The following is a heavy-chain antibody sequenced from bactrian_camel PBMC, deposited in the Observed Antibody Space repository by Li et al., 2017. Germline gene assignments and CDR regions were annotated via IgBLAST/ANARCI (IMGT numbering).Heavy chain of an antibody. CDR3: AVALTRAGCGPRWYGYTY. CDR2: LYIGDGST. D-gene: IGHD6*01. CDR1: GMTYSITC. Sequence: HVQLVESGGGSVQSGGSLRLSCAASGMTYSITCMGWFRQVPGQEREGVASLYIGDGSTYYADSARGRFTISQDNAKNTVILQMNSLKTEDTATCYCAVALTRAGCGPRWYGYTYWGQGTQVTVS. J-gene: IGHJ4*01. V-gene: IGHV3S54*01.